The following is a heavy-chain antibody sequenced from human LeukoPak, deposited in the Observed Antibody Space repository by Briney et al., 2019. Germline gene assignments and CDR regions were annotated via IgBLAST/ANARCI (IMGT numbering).Heavy chain of an antibody. V-gene: IGHV3-23*01. J-gene: IGHJ5*02. CDR2: MSDNGGTT. Sequence: GGSLRLSCAASGFTFSNYAMSWVRQAPGKGLEWVSGMSDNGGTTYYADSVKGRFTISRDNSRNTLYLQMNSLRAEDTAVYYCARERHTAMVTGWFDPWGQGTLVTVSS. D-gene: IGHD5-18*01. CDR1: GFTFSNYA. CDR3: ARERHTAMVTGWFDP.